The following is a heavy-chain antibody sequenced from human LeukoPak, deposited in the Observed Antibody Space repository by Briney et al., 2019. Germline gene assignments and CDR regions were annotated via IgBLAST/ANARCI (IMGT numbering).Heavy chain of an antibody. CDR2: ISSSSSYI. V-gene: IGHV3-21*01. Sequence: GGSRRLSCAASGFTFSSYSMNWVRQAPGKGLEWVSSISSSSSYIYYADSVKGRFTISRDNAKNSLYLQMNSLRAEGTAVYYCARDVPYSGYDAWGQGTLVTVSS. D-gene: IGHD5-12*01. CDR1: GFTFSSYS. J-gene: IGHJ5*02. CDR3: ARDVPYSGYDA.